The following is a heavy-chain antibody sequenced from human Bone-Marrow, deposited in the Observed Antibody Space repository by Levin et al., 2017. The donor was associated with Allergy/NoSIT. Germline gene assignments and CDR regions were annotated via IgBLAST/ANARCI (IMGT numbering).Heavy chain of an antibody. J-gene: IGHJ4*02. CDR3: ARDMGNTYGYLLDY. CDR2: ISWNSGSI. CDR1: GFTFDDYA. V-gene: IGHV3-9*01. D-gene: IGHD5-18*01. Sequence: SLKISCAASGFTFDDYAMHWVRQAPGKGLEWVSGISWNSGSIGYADSVKGRFTITRDNAKNSLYLQMNSLRAEDTALYYCARDMGNTYGYLLDYWGQGTLVTVSS.